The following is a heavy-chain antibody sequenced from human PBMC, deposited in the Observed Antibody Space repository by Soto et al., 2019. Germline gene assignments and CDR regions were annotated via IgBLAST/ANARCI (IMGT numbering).Heavy chain of an antibody. CDR1: RFTFSTYW. CDR2: IKEDGSEK. D-gene: IGHD5-12*01. V-gene: IGHV3-7*01. CDR3: ARVATATDLDAFVI. J-gene: IGHJ3*02. Sequence: GGSLRLSCAASRFTFSTYWMSWVRQAPGKGLEWVANIKEDGSEKYYADSVKGRFTISRDNAKNSLNLQMNSLKAEDTAVYYCARVATATDLDAFVIWGQGTMVTVSS.